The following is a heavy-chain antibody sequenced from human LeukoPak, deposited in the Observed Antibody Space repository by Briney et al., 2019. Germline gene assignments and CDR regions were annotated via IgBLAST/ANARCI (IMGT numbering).Heavy chain of an antibody. CDR2: ISYDGSNK. J-gene: IGHJ4*02. D-gene: IGHD5-12*01. CDR3: ARDGYEGEGWGYYFDY. Sequence: GGSLRLSCAASGFTFSSYAMHWVRQAPGKGLEWVADISYDGSNKYYADSVKGRFTISRDNSKNTLYLQMNSLRAEDTAEYYCARDGYEGEGWGYYFDYWGQGTLVTVSS. V-gene: IGHV3-30-3*01. CDR1: GFTFSSYA.